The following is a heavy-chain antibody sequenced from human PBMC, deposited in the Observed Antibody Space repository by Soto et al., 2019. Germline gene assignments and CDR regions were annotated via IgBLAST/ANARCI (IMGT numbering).Heavy chain of an antibody. Sequence: GGSLRLSCAASGFTFSSYAMSWVRQAPGKGLEWVSAISGSGGSTYYADSVKGRFTISRDNSKNTLYLQMNSLRAEDTAVYYCAKDPHRGEWIQLWSNDDAFDIWGQGTMVTVSS. CDR2: ISGSGGST. CDR1: GFTFSSYA. CDR3: AKDPHRGEWIQLWSNDDAFDI. J-gene: IGHJ3*02. D-gene: IGHD5-18*01. V-gene: IGHV3-23*01.